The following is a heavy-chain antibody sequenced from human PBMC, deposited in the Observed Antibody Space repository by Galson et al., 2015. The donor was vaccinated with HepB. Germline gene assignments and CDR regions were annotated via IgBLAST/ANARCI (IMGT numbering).Heavy chain of an antibody. CDR1: GFTFSSYA. V-gene: IGHV3-30-3*01. D-gene: IGHD3-3*01. CDR2: ISYDGSNK. J-gene: IGHJ3*02. CDR3: ARVVGGVPGAFDI. Sequence: SLRLSCAASGFTFSSYAMHWVRQAPGKGLEWVAVISYDGSNKYYADSVKGRFTISRDNSKNTLYLQMNSLRAEDTAVYYCARVVGGVPGAFDIWGQGTMVTVSS.